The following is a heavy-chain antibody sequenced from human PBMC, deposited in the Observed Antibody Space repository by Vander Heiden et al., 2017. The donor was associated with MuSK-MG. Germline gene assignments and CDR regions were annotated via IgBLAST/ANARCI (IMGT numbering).Heavy chain of an antibody. Sequence: QVQLVESGGGVVHPGRSLRLSCAASGFPFSTYALHWFRQAPGKGLEWVAVISYDGSNKYYADSVKGRFTISRDNSKNTLYLQMNSLRAEDTAVYYCARGNSGSYYEFFDYWGQGTLVTVSS. CDR2: ISYDGSNK. CDR3: ARGNSGSYYEFFDY. J-gene: IGHJ4*02. CDR1: GFPFSTYA. D-gene: IGHD1-26*01. V-gene: IGHV3-30*04.